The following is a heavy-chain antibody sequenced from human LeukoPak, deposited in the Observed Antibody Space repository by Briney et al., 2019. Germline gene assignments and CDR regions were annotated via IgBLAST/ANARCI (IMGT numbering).Heavy chain of an antibody. V-gene: IGHV3-30*18. CDR3: AKYGRSTWFYLDS. CDR2: ISYDGSNK. CDR1: GFTFSHYG. Sequence: PGGSLRLSCAASGFTFSHYGMHWVRQAPGKGLEWVAIISYDGSNKYYADSMKGRFTISRDNSKNTVYLQMNSLTAEDTAVYYCAKYGRSTWFYLDSWGQGTLVTVSS. D-gene: IGHD6-13*01. J-gene: IGHJ4*02.